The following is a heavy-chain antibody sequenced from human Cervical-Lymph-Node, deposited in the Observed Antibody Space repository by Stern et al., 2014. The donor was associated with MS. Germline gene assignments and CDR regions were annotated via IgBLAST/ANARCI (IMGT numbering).Heavy chain of an antibody. J-gene: IGHJ4*02. CDR3: ARDTSSPERSDW. D-gene: IGHD1-1*01. V-gene: IGHV3-53*01. CDR1: GFTVSRDY. CDR2: ITNVGST. Sequence: EVKLVESGGGVIQPGGSLRLSCTASGFTVSRDYMTLVRQAPGKGLEWVSLITNVGSTFYTDSVKGRFTISRDDSKNTVYLHMTSLRAEDTAMYYCARDTSSPERSDWWGQGTLVTVSS.